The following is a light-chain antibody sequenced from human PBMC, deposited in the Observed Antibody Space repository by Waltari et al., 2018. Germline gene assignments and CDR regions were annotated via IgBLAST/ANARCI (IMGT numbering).Light chain of an antibody. Sequence: DIQLTQSPSFLSASVGDRVTITCRASQVIGSYLAWYQQKPGKAPKLLIYGASTLQTGVPSRFSGSGSGTEFTLTISSLQPEDFETYYCQQLNSYPRGTFGQGTKVEIK. CDR2: GAS. CDR3: QQLNSYPRGT. V-gene: IGKV1-9*01. J-gene: IGKJ1*01. CDR1: QVIGSY.